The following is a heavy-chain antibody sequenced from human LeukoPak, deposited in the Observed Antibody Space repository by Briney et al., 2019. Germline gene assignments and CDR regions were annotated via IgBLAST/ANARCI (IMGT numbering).Heavy chain of an antibody. CDR1: GFTFSRYS. J-gene: IGHJ5*02. Sequence: PGGSLRLSCAASGFTFSRYSMNWVRQAPGKGLEWVSSISDTGYYIYYADSVKGRFTISRDNAKNSLYLQMNSLRAEDTAVYYCARSRTYYYDTNYFDPRGQGTQVTVSS. CDR2: ISDTGYYI. CDR3: ARSRTYYYDTNYFDP. D-gene: IGHD3-22*01. V-gene: IGHV3-21*01.